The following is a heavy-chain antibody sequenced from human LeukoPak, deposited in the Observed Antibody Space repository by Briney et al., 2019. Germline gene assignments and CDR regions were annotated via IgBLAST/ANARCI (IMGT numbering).Heavy chain of an antibody. V-gene: IGHV4-34*01. CDR1: GGSFSGYY. J-gene: IGHJ4*02. CDR3: ARGGRWLQYIDY. Sequence: SETLSLTCAVYGGSFSGYYWSWIRQPPGKGLEWIGEINHSGSTNYNPSLKSRVTISVDTSKNQFSLKLSSVTAADTAVYYCARGGRWLQYIDYWGQGTLVTVSS. CDR2: INHSGST. D-gene: IGHD5-24*01.